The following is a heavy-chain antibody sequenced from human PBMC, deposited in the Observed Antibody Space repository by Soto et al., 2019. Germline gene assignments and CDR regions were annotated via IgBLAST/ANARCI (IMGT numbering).Heavy chain of an antibody. CDR3: ASLADWNYDFWSGYYLTDAFDI. V-gene: IGHV3-23*01. J-gene: IGHJ3*02. Sequence: GGSLRLSCAASGFTFSSYAMSWVRQAPGKGLEWVSAISGSGGSTYYADSVKGRFTISRDNSKNTLYLQMNSLRAEDTAVYYCASLADWNYDFWSGYYLTDAFDIWGQGTMVTVSS. D-gene: IGHD3-3*01. CDR2: ISGSGGST. CDR1: GFTFSSYA.